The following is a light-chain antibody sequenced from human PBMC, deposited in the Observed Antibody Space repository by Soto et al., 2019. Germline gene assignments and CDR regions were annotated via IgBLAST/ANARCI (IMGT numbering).Light chain of an antibody. J-gene: IGLJ1*01. CDR2: EVS. CDR3: SSYAGSNTDV. Sequence: QSALTQPPSASGSPGQSGTISCTGTSSDVGGYNYVSWYQQHPGKAPKLMIYEVSKRPSGVPDRFSGSKSGNTASLTVSGRQAEDEADYSCSSYAGSNTDVFGTGTKLTVL. V-gene: IGLV2-8*01. CDR1: SSDVGGYNY.